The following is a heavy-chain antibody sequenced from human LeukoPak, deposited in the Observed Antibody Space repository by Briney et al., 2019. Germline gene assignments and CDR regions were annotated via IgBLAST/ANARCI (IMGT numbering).Heavy chain of an antibody. J-gene: IGHJ4*02. CDR2: ISYDGSNK. D-gene: IGHD4-17*01. CDR3: ARVKGDGDSYYFDY. Sequence: GGSLRLSCAASGFTFSSYGMHWVRQAPGKGLEWVAVISYDGSNKFYADSVKGRFTISRDNSKNTLYLQMNSLRAEDTAVYYCARVKGDGDSYYFDYWGQGTLVAVSS. CDR1: GFTFSSYG. V-gene: IGHV3-30*03.